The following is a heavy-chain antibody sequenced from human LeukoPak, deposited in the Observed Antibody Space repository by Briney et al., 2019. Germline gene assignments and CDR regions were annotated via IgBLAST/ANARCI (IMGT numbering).Heavy chain of an antibody. J-gene: IGHJ4*02. V-gene: IGHV3-30*18. CDR2: ISYDGSNK. CDR1: GFTFSSYG. Sequence: SGGSLRLSCAASGFTFSSYGMHWVRQAPGKGLEWVAVISYDGSNKYYADSVKGRFTISRDNSKNTLFLQMNSLRPEDTAVYYCAKEYDSGWTSFDYWGRGTVVTVSS. D-gene: IGHD6-19*01. CDR3: AKEYDSGWTSFDY.